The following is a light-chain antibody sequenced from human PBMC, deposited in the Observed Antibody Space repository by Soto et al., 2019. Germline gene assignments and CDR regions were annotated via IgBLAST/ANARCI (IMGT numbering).Light chain of an antibody. Sequence: GESASLSFRASQSVTTYLAWYQQKPGQPPRLLMYDESNRATGIPAMFSGSGSGTDFTLSISRLEPEDFALYYCQQYSSLWTFGQGTKVDIK. CDR2: DES. CDR1: QSVTTY. CDR3: QQYSSLWT. V-gene: IGKV3-11*01. J-gene: IGKJ1*01.